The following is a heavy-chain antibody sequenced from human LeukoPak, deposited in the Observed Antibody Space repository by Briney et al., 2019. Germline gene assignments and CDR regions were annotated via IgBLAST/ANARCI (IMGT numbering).Heavy chain of an antibody. J-gene: IGHJ4*02. CDR3: AKDVYSSSFFDY. V-gene: IGHV3-30*04. CDR2: ISSDGSYK. CDR1: GFTFRTSA. D-gene: IGHD6-13*01. Sequence: GGSLRLSCAASGFTFRTSAMHWVRQAPGKGLEWVALISSDGSYKFYADSVKDRFSISRDNSKNTLYLQMNSLRAEDTAVYYCAKDVYSSSFFDYWGQGTLVTVSS.